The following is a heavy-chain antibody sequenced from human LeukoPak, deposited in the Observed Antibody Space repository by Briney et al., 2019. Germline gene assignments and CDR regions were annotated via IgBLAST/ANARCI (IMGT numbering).Heavy chain of an antibody. D-gene: IGHD6-19*01. CDR3: ATDSSGWSDDSFDF. CDR1: GYMFTDYY. J-gene: IGHJ3*01. Sequence: ASVKVSCKASGYMFTDYYIHWVRQAPGRGLEWMGWINPNSGGTNYAQKFQGRVTLTRDTSISTAYMELSSLTSDDTAVYYCATDSSGWSDDSFDFWGQGTMVTVSS. V-gene: IGHV1-2*02. CDR2: INPNSGGT.